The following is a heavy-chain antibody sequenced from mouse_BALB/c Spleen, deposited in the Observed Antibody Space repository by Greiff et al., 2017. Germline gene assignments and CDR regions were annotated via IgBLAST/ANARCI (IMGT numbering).Heavy chain of an antibody. CDR1: GYTFTSYN. D-gene: IGHD3-3*01. CDR2: IYPGNGDT. CDR3: ASWGRGAMDY. V-gene: IGHV1-12*01. J-gene: IGHJ4*01. Sequence: QVQLQQPGAELVKPGASVKISCKASGYTFTSYNMHWVKQTPGQGLEWIGAIYPGNGDTSYNQKFKGKATLTADKSSSTAYMQLSSLTSEDSAVYCCASWGRGAMDYGGQGTSVPVSS.